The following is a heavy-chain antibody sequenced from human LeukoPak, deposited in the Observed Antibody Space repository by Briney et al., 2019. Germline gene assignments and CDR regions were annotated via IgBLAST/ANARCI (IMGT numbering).Heavy chain of an antibody. CDR2: ISYDGNNK. D-gene: IGHD4-17*01. CDR3: ARDYGDYVFDY. Sequence: GGSLRLSCAASGFIFSSYAMHWVRQAPGKGLEWVAVISYDGNNKNHAESVKGRLTVSRDNSKNTLFLQMNSLRTEDTAVYFCARDYGDYVFDYWGRGTLVTVSS. CDR1: GFIFSSYA. V-gene: IGHV3-30*04. J-gene: IGHJ4*02.